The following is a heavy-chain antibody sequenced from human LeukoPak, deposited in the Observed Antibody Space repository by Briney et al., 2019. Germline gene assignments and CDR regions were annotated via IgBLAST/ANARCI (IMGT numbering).Heavy chain of an antibody. CDR3: TTDPLYYYDSSGFRY. D-gene: IGHD3-22*01. CDR1: GFTFSNAW. CDR2: IKSKTDGGTT. V-gene: IGHV3-15*05. J-gene: IGHJ4*02. Sequence: PGGSLRLSCAASGFTFSNAWMSWVRQAPGKGLEWIGRIKSKTDGGTTDHAAPVKGRFTISRDDSENTLYLQMNSLKTEDTAVYYCTTDPLYYYDSSGFRYWGQGTLVTVSS.